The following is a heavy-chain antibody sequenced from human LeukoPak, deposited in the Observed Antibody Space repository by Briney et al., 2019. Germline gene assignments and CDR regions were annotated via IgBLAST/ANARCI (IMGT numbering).Heavy chain of an antibody. V-gene: IGHV4-39*07. CDR3: ARAWGIPRSYYFDY. D-gene: IGHD3-16*01. CDR1: GGSIRSSYYY. Sequence: SETLSLTCTVSGGSIRSSYYYWSWIRQPPGKGLEWIVEINHSGSTNYNPSLKSRVTISVDTSKNQFSLKLSSVTAADTAVYYCARAWGIPRSYYFDYWGQGTLVTVSS. J-gene: IGHJ4*02. CDR2: INHSGST.